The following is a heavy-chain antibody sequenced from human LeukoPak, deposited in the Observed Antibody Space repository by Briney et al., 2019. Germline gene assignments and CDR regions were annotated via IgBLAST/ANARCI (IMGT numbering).Heavy chain of an antibody. Sequence: SETLSLTCPVSGGSISSHSWSWIRPPPGKGLEWIGYIYYSGSPNYNPSLKSRVTISVDTSKNQFSLKLSSVTAADTAVYYGARLPASTSLWGQGTLVTVSS. V-gene: IGHV4-59*11. J-gene: IGHJ4*02. CDR3: ARLPASTSL. CDR2: IYYSGSP. D-gene: IGHD2-2*01. CDR1: GGSISSHS.